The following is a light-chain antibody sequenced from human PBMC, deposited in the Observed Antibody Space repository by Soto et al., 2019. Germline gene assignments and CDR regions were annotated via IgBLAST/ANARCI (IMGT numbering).Light chain of an antibody. CDR3: QQSYSTPYT. V-gene: IGKV1-39*01. CDR2: AAS. CDR1: QSISNY. Sequence: DLQMTQSPSSLSASVGDRVTITCRASQSISNYLNWFQQEPGKAPKLLIYAASSLQSGVPSRFSGSGSGTDFTLTISSLQPEDFATYYCQQSYSTPYTFGQGTKLEIK. J-gene: IGKJ2*01.